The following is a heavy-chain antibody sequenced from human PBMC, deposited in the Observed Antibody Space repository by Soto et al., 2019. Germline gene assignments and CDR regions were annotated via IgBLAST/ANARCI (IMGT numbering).Heavy chain of an antibody. CDR3: AKGVTYYDFWSGFRPGGMDV. CDR2: ISGSGGST. Sequence: ESLKISCAASGFTFSSYAMSWVRQAPWKGLEWVSAISGSGGSTYYADSVKGRFTISRDNSKNTLYLQMNSLRAEDTAVYYCAKGVTYYDFWSGFRPGGMDVWGQGTTVTVSS. D-gene: IGHD3-3*01. V-gene: IGHV3-23*01. J-gene: IGHJ6*02. CDR1: GFTFSSYA.